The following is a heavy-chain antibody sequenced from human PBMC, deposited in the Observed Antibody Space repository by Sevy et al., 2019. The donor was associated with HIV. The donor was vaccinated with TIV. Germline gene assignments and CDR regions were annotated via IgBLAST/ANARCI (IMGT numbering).Heavy chain of an antibody. D-gene: IGHD3-16*01. V-gene: IGHV4-61*08. CDR1: GGSVNSGDYY. CDR3: ARDDPVMNAFDI. J-gene: IGHJ3*02. CDR2: IYYSGSS. Sequence: SETLSLTCTVSGGSVNSGDYYWNWIRQPPGKGLEWLGYIYYSGSSNYNPSLKSRVTISLDTSKNQFSLKMSSVTTADTAVYYCARDDPVMNAFDIWGQGTMVTVSS.